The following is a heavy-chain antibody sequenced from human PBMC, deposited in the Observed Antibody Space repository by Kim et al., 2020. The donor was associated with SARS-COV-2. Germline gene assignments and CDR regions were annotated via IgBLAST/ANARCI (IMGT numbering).Heavy chain of an antibody. V-gene: IGHV3-48*03. D-gene: IGHD3-9*01. CDR2: ISSSGCTI. Sequence: GGSLRLSCAASGFTFSSYEMNWVRQAPGKGLEWVSYISSSGCTIYYADSVKGRFTISRDNAKNSLYLQMNSLRAEDTAVYYCARADFDWLLISYGMDVWGQGTTVTVSS. CDR1: GFTFSSYE. J-gene: IGHJ6*02. CDR3: ARADFDWLLISYGMDV.